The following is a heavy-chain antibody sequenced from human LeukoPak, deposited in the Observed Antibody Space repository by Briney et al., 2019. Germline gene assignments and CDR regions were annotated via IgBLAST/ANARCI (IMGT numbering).Heavy chain of an antibody. Sequence: KTSETLSLTCTVSGGSISSSPYYWGWVRQPPGKGLEWIASIYRSGSTFYDPSLKSRVPVSIDTSKNQFSLRLNSVNSADTAVYFCARGPDYSSSYAANWFDPWGQGTLVTVSS. CDR3: ARGPDYSSSYAANWFDP. CDR2: IYRSGST. V-gene: IGHV4-39*01. J-gene: IGHJ5*02. CDR1: GGSISSSPYY. D-gene: IGHD6-13*01.